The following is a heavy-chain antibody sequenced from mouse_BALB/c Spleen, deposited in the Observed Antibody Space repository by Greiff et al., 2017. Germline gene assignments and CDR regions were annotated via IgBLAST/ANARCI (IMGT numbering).Heavy chain of an antibody. CDR3: ARGNYGNGGFAY. D-gene: IGHD2-1*01. Sequence: QVQLQQSGPELVRPGVSVKISCKGSSYTFTDYAMHWVKQSHAKSLEWIGVISTYYGNTNYNQKFKGKATMTVDKSSSTAYMELARLTSEDSAVYYCARGNYGNGGFAYWGQGTLVTVSA. CDR1: SYTFTDYA. CDR2: ISTYYGNT. J-gene: IGHJ3*01. V-gene: IGHV1-67*01.